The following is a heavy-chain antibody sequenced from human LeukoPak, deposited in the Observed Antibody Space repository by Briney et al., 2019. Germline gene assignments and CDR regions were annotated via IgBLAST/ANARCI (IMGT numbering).Heavy chain of an antibody. V-gene: IGHV3-74*01. D-gene: IGHD3-22*01. J-gene: IGHJ4*02. CDR3: ARGLVHDTSGYYSDY. CDR2: INSDGSST. Sequence: GGSLRLSCAASGFTFSAFWMHWVRQAPGKGVVWVSRINSDGSSTTYADSVKGRFTVSRDNAKNTLYLQLDSLRGEDSAVYYCARGLVHDTSGYYSDYWGQGILVTVSS. CDR1: GFTFSAFW.